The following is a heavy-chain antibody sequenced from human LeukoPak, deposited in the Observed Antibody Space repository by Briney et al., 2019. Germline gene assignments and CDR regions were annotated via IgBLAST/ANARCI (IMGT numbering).Heavy chain of an antibody. CDR1: GFTFSSYA. CDR2: ISYDGSNK. V-gene: IGHV3-30-3*01. J-gene: IGHJ6*02. Sequence: PGGSLRLSCAASGFTFSSYAMHWVRQAPGKGLEWVAVISYDGSNKYYADSVKGRFTISRDNSKNTLYLQMNSLRAEDTAVYYCARDPAGMTVSGVAEYNYGMDVWGQGTTVTVSS. D-gene: IGHD3-3*01. CDR3: ARDPAGMTVSGVAEYNYGMDV.